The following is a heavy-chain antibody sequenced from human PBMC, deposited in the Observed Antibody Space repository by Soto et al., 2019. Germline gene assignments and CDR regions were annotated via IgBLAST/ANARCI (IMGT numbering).Heavy chain of an antibody. CDR3: AREETAWPLAYGLDV. D-gene: IGHD2-21*02. CDR2: ISTRGEI. V-gene: IGHV3-21*01. J-gene: IGHJ6*02. CDR1: GFSFSTYS. Sequence: GGSLRLSCAASGFSFSTYSMNWVRQAPGKGLEWVSSISTRGEIYYADSVKGRFTISRDNGKNSVSLQMNSLRGDDTAVYYCAREETAWPLAYGLDVWGQGTTVTVSS.